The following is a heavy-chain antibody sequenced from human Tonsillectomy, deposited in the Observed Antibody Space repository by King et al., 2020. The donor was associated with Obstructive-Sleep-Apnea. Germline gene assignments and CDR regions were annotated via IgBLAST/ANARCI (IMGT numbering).Heavy chain of an antibody. D-gene: IGHD3-9*01. CDR1: GGSISSSSYY. CDR3: ARDPLEYLDWLPNWFDP. V-gene: IGHV4-39*07. J-gene: IGHJ5*02. Sequence: QLQESGPGLVKPSETLSLTCTVSGGSISSSSYYWGWIRQPPGKGLEWIGSIYYSGSTYYNPSLKSRVTISVDTSKNQFSLKLSSVTAADTAVYYCARDPLEYLDWLPNWFDPWGQGTLVTVSS. CDR2: IYYSGST.